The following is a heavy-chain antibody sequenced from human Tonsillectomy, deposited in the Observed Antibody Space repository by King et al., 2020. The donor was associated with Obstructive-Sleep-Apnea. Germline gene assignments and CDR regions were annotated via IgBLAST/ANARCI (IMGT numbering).Heavy chain of an antibody. D-gene: IGHD3-3*01. CDR2: IYYSGGT. V-gene: IGHV4-31*03. CDR1: GGSISSGGYY. Sequence: QLQESGPGLVKPSQTLSLTCTFSGGSISSGGYYWSWIRQPPGKGLGLIGDIYYSGGTDYNPSLKSRVTISLGTSKNRFSLKLSSVTAADTAVYYCARDGYYDFWSGIWGQGTLVTVSS. CDR3: ARDGYYDFWSGI. J-gene: IGHJ4*02.